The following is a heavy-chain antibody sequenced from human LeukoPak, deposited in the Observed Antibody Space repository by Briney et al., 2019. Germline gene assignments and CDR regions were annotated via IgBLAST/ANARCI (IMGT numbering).Heavy chain of an antibody. J-gene: IGHJ4*02. CDR1: GFTFSDYW. V-gene: IGHV3-74*01. D-gene: IGHD3-10*01. Sequence: GGSLRLPCAASGFTFSDYWIHWVRQAPGKGLVWVSRINTDGSITNYADSVKGRFSISRDNAKNTLYLQMSSLRAEDTAVYYCARDRGPRTGFMVREAYDYWGQGTLVTVSS. CDR3: ARDRGPRTGFMVREAYDY. CDR2: INTDGSIT.